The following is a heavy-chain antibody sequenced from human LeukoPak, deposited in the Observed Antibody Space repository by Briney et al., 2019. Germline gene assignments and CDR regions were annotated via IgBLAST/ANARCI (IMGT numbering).Heavy chain of an antibody. Sequence: GESLRISCKGSGYSFTSYWISSVRQMPGKGLEWMGRIDPSDSYTNYSPSFQDHVTISADKSISTAYLQWSSLKASDTAMYYCARHSIAVASTGHFDYWGQGTLVTVSS. CDR1: GYSFTSYW. V-gene: IGHV5-10-1*01. J-gene: IGHJ4*02. D-gene: IGHD6-19*01. CDR3: ARHSIAVASTGHFDY. CDR2: IDPSDSYT.